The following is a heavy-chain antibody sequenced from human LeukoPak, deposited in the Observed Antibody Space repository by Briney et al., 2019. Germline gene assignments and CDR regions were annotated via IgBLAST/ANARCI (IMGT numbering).Heavy chain of an antibody. CDR2: ISSSSSYI. Sequence: PGGSLRLSCAASGFTFSSYSMNWVRQAPGKGLEWVSSISSSSSYIYYADSVKGRFTISRDNSKSTLYLQMNSLRAEDTAVYYCTKINAYHYDSSGYYFDYWGQGTLVTVSS. J-gene: IGHJ4*02. CDR3: TKINAYHYDSSGYYFDY. D-gene: IGHD3-22*01. CDR1: GFTFSSYS. V-gene: IGHV3-21*04.